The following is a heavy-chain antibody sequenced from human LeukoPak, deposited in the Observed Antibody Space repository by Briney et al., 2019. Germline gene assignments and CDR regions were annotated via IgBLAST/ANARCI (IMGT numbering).Heavy chain of an antibody. V-gene: IGHV3-33*01. Sequence: GGSLRLSCAASGFTFNNYGMHWVRQAPGRGLEWVALLWYDGTNENFADSVKGRFTISRDNSKNTMYLQMNNLRAEDTAVYYCARRGTPNAFDLWGQGTMVTVSS. D-gene: IGHD3-16*01. J-gene: IGHJ3*01. CDR1: GFTFNNYG. CDR3: ARRGTPNAFDL. CDR2: LWYDGTNE.